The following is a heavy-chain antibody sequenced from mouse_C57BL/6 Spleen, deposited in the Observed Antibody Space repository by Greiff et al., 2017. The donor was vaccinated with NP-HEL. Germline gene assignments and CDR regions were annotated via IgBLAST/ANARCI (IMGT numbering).Heavy chain of an antibody. V-gene: IGHV14-4*01. CDR1: GFTIKDDY. CDR2: IDPENGDT. J-gene: IGHJ2*01. D-gene: IGHD1-1*01. Sequence: VQLQQSGAELVRPGASVKLSCTASGFTIKDDYMHWVKQRPEQGLEWIGWIDPENGDTEYASKFQGKATITADTSSNTAYLQLSSLTSEDTAVYYCTTNYGSSYGGWGQGTTLTVSS. CDR3: TTNYGSSYGG.